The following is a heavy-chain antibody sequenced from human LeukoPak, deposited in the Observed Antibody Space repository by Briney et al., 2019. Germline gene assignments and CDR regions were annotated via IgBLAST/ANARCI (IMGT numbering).Heavy chain of an antibody. CDR2: IHYSGTS. CDR1: GGSINSGSYY. D-gene: IGHD2-2*02. CDR3: ARAHLGYCSSTTCYMSWFDP. J-gene: IGHJ5*02. Sequence: SQTLSLTCTVSGGSINSGSYYWSWIRQHPGKGLEWIAYIHYSGTSFYNPSLKSRVTISIDTSKTQFSLKLSSVTAADTAVYYCARAHLGYCSSTTCYMSWFDPWGQGTLVAVSS. V-gene: IGHV4-31*03.